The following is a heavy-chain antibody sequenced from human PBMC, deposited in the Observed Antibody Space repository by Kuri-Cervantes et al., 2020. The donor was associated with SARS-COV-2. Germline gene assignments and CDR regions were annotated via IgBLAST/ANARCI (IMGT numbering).Heavy chain of an antibody. CDR1: GGSFSGYY. J-gene: IGHJ4*02. Sequence: GSLRLSCAVYGGSFSGYYWSWIRQPPGKGLEWIGEINHSGSTNYNPSLKSRVTISVDTSKNQFSLKLSSVTAADTAVYYCARDRGRGSPRKYFDYWGQGTLVMSPQ. V-gene: IGHV4-34*01. D-gene: IGHD1-14*01. CDR2: INHSGST. CDR3: ARDRGRGSPRKYFDY.